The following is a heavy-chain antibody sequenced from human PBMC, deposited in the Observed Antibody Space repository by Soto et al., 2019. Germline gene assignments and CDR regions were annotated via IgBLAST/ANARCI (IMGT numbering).Heavy chain of an antibody. D-gene: IGHD5-12*01. CDR1: GYTFTNYY. CDR3: ARGSAYDREPFDY. V-gene: IGHV1-46*03. J-gene: IGHJ4*02. CDR2: INPTTGGA. Sequence: GASVKVSCKASGYTFTNYYIHWVRQAPGQGLEWMGMINPTTGGANYAQKFQGRVTMTRDTSTGTVYMELSSLRSEDTAVFFCARGSAYDREPFDYWGQGTLVTVSS.